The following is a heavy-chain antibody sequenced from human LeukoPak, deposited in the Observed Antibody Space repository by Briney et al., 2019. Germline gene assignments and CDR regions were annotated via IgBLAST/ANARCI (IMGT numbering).Heavy chain of an antibody. Sequence: GGSLRLSCAASGFTFRSHGMHWVRQAPGKGLEWVAVIWYDGTNKYYADSVKGRFTISRDNSKNTLYLQMNSLRAEDTAVYYCARGRGYSGYDIYFDYWGQGTLVTVSS. CDR3: ARGRGYSGYDIYFDY. V-gene: IGHV3-33*01. CDR1: GFTFRSHG. D-gene: IGHD5-12*01. CDR2: IWYDGTNK. J-gene: IGHJ4*02.